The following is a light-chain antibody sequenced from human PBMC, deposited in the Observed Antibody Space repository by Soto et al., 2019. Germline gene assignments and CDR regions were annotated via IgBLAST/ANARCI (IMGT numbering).Light chain of an antibody. J-gene: IGKJ2*01. CDR1: QSLLHSNGYNY. V-gene: IGKV2-28*01. Sequence: DIVMTQSPLSLPVTPGEPASISCRSSQSLLHSNGYNYLDWYLQKPGQSPQLLIYLGSNRASGVPDRFSGSGSGTDFTLKLSRVEAEDVGVYYCMQALQTHAYTFGQGTKLEIK. CDR3: MQALQTHAYT. CDR2: LGS.